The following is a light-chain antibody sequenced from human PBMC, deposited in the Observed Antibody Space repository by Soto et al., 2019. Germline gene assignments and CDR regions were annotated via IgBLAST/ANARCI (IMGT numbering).Light chain of an antibody. Sequence: EIVLTQSPGTLSLSPGERATLSCRASQSVSSSYLAWYQQKPGQAPRLLIYGASSRATGIPDRFRGSGSGTDFTLTISRLEPEDFAVYYCQPFGSSPLTFGGGTKVEIK. CDR1: QSVSSSY. CDR3: QPFGSSPLT. CDR2: GAS. J-gene: IGKJ4*01. V-gene: IGKV3-20*01.